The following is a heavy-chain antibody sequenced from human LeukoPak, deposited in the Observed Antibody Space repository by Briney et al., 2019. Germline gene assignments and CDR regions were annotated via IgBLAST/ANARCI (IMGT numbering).Heavy chain of an antibody. CDR3: ARTHRPTEYFHL. CDR1: GHSAVVFNT. Sequence: PSETLSLAFTVFGHSAVVFNTGVVRQPPGKGLEWIGYISYSGSTNYNPSLRGRVTISIETSKNQFSLRMSSVTAPDTALEFCARTHRPTEYFHLWGQGTLVTVSS. V-gene: IGHV4-61*08. CDR2: ISYSGST. D-gene: IGHD1-14*01. J-gene: IGHJ1*01.